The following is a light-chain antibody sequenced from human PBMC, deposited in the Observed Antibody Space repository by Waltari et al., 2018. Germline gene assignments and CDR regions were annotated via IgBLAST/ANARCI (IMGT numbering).Light chain of an antibody. CDR1: QSISSY. CDR3: QQLKNSPLT. Sequence: DIQMTQSPSSLSASVGDRVTITCRASQSISSYLNWYQQKPGKAPKLLIYAASTLQGGVPSRFSGSGSGTEFTLTISSLLPEDFATYYCQQLKNSPLTFGGGTKVEIK. J-gene: IGKJ4*01. V-gene: IGKV1-39*01. CDR2: AAS.